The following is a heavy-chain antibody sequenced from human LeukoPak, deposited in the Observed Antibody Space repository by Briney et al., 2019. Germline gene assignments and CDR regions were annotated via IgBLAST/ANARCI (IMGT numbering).Heavy chain of an antibody. CDR3: ARGVRWLRLSAWYFDY. Sequence: SETLSLTCTVSGGSISSRSYYWGWIRQPPGKGLEWIGIIYYSGSTYSNPSLRSRVTISVDTSKNQFSLKLSSVTAADTAVYYCARGVRWLRLSAWYFDYWGQGTLVTVSS. V-gene: IGHV4-39*01. D-gene: IGHD5-12*01. CDR2: IYYSGST. CDR1: GGSISSRSYY. J-gene: IGHJ4*02.